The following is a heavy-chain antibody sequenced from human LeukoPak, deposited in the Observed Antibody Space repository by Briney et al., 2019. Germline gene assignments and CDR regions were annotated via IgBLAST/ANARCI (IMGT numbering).Heavy chain of an antibody. CDR2: ITSSSSSI. Sequence: PGGSLRLSCAGSGFSFSSYTMNWVRQAPGKGLEWVSFITSSSSSINYADSVKGRFTISRDNAKNSLYLQMNSLRAEDTAVYYCAREAVVLSSYFFDYWGQGTLVTVSS. J-gene: IGHJ4*02. V-gene: IGHV3-21*01. CDR3: AREAVVLSSYFFDY. D-gene: IGHD6-19*01. CDR1: GFSFSSYT.